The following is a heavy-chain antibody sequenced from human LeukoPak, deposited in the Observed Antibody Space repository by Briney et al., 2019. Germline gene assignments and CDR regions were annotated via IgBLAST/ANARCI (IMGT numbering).Heavy chain of an antibody. D-gene: IGHD2-2*01. CDR2: ISSSSSYI. CDR1: GFTFSSYS. J-gene: IGHJ6*02. V-gene: IGHV3-21*01. CDR3: ARDQGGSDIVVVPAAPGYYGMDV. Sequence: GGSLRLSCAASGFTFSSYSMNWVRQAPGKGLEWVSSISSSSSYIYYADSVKGRFTISRDNAKNPLYLQMNSLRAEDTAVYYCARDQGGSDIVVVPAAPGYYGMDVWGQGTRSPSP.